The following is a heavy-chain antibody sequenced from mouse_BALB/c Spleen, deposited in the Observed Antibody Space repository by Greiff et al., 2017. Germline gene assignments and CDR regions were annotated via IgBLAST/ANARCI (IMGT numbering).Heavy chain of an antibody. CDR3: ARQGTTVVFDY. Sequence: DVKLVESGGDLVKPGGSLKLSCAASGFTFSSYGMSWVRQTPDKRLEWVATISSGGSYTYYPDSVKGRFTISRDIAKNTLYLQMSSLKSEDTAMYYCARQGTTVVFDYWGQGTTLTVSS. CDR1: GFTFSSYG. CDR2: ISSGGSYT. J-gene: IGHJ2*01. V-gene: IGHV5-6*02. D-gene: IGHD1-1*01.